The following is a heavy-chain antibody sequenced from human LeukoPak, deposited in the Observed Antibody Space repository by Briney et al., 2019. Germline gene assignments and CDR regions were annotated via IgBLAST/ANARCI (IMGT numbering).Heavy chain of an antibody. CDR1: GFTFSTYA. CDR2: LTGGGGGT. CDR3: AKDKGAVTGTFDY. V-gene: IGHV3-23*01. J-gene: IGHJ4*02. D-gene: IGHD1-14*01. Sequence: GGSLRLSCAAFGFTFSTYAMSWVRQAPGKGLEWVSGLTGGGGGTSYADSVKGRFTISRDNSKNTLYLQMNSLRAEDTAVYYCAKDKGAVTGTFDYWGQGTLVTVSS.